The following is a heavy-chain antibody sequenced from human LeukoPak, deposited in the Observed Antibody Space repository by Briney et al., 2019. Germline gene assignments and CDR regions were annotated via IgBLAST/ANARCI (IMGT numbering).Heavy chain of an antibody. Sequence: GVSLRLSCAASGFTFSSYAMRWVRQASGKGLEEVSSITGSGDDTFYADSVKGRFTISRDNSKNTLYLQMNSLRAEDTAVYYCAKGESRPKYYFDYWGQGTLVTVSS. J-gene: IGHJ4*02. D-gene: IGHD3-10*01. CDR1: GFTFSSYA. V-gene: IGHV3-23*01. CDR3: AKGESRPKYYFDY. CDR2: ITGSGDDT.